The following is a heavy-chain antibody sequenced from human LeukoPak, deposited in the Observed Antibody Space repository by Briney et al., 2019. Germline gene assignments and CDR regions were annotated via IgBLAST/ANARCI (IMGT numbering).Heavy chain of an antibody. D-gene: IGHD3-3*01. V-gene: IGHV4-39*07. Sequence: PSETLPLTCTVSGGSIRTTSYYWGWIRQSPGREPEWIGTIYFSGSTYYNPSLESRLTISVDTSNNQFSLKLNSVTAADTAVYYCARGGTFWDSWGQGTLVTVSS. CDR1: GGSIRTTSYY. J-gene: IGHJ4*02. CDR3: ARGGTFWDS. CDR2: IYFSGST.